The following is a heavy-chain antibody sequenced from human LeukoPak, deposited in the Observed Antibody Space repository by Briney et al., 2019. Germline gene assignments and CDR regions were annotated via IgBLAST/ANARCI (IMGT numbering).Heavy chain of an antibody. J-gene: IGHJ4*02. CDR3: TKDHHIAAAGYYFDY. CDR1: GFTFSNYG. Sequence: GGSLRLSCAASGFTFSNYGMHWVRQAPGKGLEWVAVISYNGSDKKYADPVKGRFTISRDNSKNTLYLQMNSLRADDTAVYYCTKDHHIAAAGYYFDYWGQGTLVTVSS. D-gene: IGHD6-13*01. V-gene: IGHV3-30*18. CDR2: ISYNGSDK.